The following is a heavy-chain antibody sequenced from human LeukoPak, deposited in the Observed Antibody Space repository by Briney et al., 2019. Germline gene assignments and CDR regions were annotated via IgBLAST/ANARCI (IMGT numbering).Heavy chain of an antibody. CDR2: ISAYNGNT. CDR3: ARGAVCYDSSGYSGDY. D-gene: IGHD3-22*01. V-gene: IGHV1-18*01. J-gene: IGHJ4*02. CDR1: GYTFTSYG. Sequence: GASVKVSCKASGYTFTSYGISWVRQAPGQGLEWMGWISAYNGNTNYAQKLQGRVTMTTDTSTSTAYMELRSLRSDDTAVYYCARGAVCYDSSGYSGDYWGQGTLVTVSS.